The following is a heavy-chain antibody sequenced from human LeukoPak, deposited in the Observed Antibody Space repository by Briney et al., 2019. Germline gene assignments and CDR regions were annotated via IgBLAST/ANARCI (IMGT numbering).Heavy chain of an antibody. CDR2: ISAYNGNT. CDR1: GYTFTSYG. V-gene: IGHV1-18*01. Sequence: ASVKVSCKASGYTFTSYGISWVRQAPGQGLEWIGWISAYNGNTNYAQKLQGRVTMTTDTSTSTAYMELRSLRSDDTAVYYCARVVDGFWSGSGWFDPWGQGTLVTVSS. CDR3: ARVVDGFWSGSGWFDP. D-gene: IGHD3-3*01. J-gene: IGHJ5*02.